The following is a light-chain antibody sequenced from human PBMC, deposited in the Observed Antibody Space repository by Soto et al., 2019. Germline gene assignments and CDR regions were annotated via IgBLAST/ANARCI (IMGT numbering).Light chain of an antibody. CDR3: QQYGSSPQT. J-gene: IGKJ1*01. V-gene: IGKV3-20*01. CDR2: GAS. Sequence: EIVLTQSPGTLSLSPGERATLSCRASQSVSSSYLAWYQQKPGKAPRLLIYGASSRATVIPDRFSGSGSGTDLTLTISRLEPDDFAVYYCQQYGSSPQTFGPGTKGEIK. CDR1: QSVSSSY.